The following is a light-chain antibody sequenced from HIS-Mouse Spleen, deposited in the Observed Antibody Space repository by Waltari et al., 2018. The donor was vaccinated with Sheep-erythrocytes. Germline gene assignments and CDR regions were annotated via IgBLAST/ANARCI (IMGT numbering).Light chain of an antibody. Sequence: QSALTQPRSVSGSPGQSVTISCTGTSSDVGGYNYVSWYQQHPGKDPKRMIYEVSKRPSGVPYHFSGSKSGKTAARTISGLQAEDESDYYCCSYAGSYNHVFATGTKVTVL. CDR2: EVS. V-gene: IGLV2-11*01. CDR3: CSYAGSYNHV. J-gene: IGLJ1*01. CDR1: SSDVGGYNY.